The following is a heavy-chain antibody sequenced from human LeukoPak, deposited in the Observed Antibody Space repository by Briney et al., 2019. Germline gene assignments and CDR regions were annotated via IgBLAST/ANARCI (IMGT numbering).Heavy chain of an antibody. V-gene: IGHV4-4*07. CDR2: IYTSGST. Sequence: SETLSLTCTVSGGSISSYYWSWIRQPAGKGLEWIGRIYTSGSTNYNPSLKSRVTMSVDTSKNQFSLKLSSVTAADTAVHYCASSNVYGPIQHWGQGTLVTVSS. CDR1: GGSISSYY. D-gene: IGHD2/OR15-2a*01. CDR3: ASSNVYGPIQH. J-gene: IGHJ1*01.